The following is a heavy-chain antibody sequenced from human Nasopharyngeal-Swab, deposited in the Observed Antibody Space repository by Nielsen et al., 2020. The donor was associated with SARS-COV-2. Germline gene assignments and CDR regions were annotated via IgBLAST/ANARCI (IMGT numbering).Heavy chain of an antibody. CDR1: VGTFSSYA. CDR3: ASRGGRWLQPVGYGMDV. J-gene: IGHJ6*02. D-gene: IGHD5-24*01. CDR2: IIPIFGTA. Sequence: SVKVSCKASVGTFSSYAISWVRQAPGQGLEWMGGIIPIFGTANYAQKFQGRVTITADESTSTAYMELSSLRSEDTAVYYCASRGGRWLQPVGYGMDVWGQGTTVTVSS. V-gene: IGHV1-69*13.